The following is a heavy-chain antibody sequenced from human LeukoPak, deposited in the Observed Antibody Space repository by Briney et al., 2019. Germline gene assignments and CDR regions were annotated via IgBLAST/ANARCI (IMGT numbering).Heavy chain of an antibody. CDR3: ARDSGGDYFDY. D-gene: IGHD3-10*01. Sequence: PGWSLRLSCAACGFSFSRYEMNWLRQAPAKGLEWASYISSSGSTIYYADSVKGRFTISRDNAKNSLYLQMNSLSAEDTAVYYCARDSGGDYFDYWGQGTLVTVPS. CDR1: GFSFSRYE. V-gene: IGHV3-48*03. CDR2: ISSSGSTI. J-gene: IGHJ4*02.